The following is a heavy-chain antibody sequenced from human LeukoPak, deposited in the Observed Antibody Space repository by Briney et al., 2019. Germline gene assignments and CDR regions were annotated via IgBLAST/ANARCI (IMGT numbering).Heavy chain of an antibody. CDR3: ARLRDYYDSSGYYYYFDY. V-gene: IGHV4-34*01. CDR2: INHSGST. CDR1: GGSFSGYY. Sequence: PSETLSLTCAVYGGSFSGYYWSWIRQPPGKGLEWIGEINHSGSTNYNPSLKSRVTISVDTSKNQFSLKLSSVTAADTAVYYCARLRDYYDSSGYYYYFDYWGQGTLVTVSS. D-gene: IGHD3-22*01. J-gene: IGHJ4*02.